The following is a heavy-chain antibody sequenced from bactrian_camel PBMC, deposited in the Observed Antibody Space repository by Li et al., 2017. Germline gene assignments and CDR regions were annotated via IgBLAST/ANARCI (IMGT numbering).Heavy chain of an antibody. CDR3: AAGTFRGGCSQHY. Sequence: QVQLVESGGGSVQAGGSLTLSCKQSGYTASAYCMAWFRQAPGKEREGVASLYPGDRDTFYADSVKGRFVISYDNSEDTLSLRMNSLKSEDNAMYYCAAGTFRGGCSQHYWGRGTQVTVS. CDR1: GYTASAYC. J-gene: IGHJ4*01. V-gene: IGHV3S1*01. CDR2: LYPGDRDT. D-gene: IGHD2*01.